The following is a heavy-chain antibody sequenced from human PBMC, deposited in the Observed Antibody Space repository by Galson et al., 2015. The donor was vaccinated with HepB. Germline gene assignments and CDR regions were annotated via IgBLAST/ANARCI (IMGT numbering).Heavy chain of an antibody. Sequence: ETLSLTCTVSGGSISSYYWSWIRQPPGKGLEWIGYIYYSGSTNYNPSLKSRVTISVDTSKNQFSLKLSSVTAADTAVYYCARVRQDYYYYYGMDVWGQGTTVTVSS. J-gene: IGHJ6*02. CDR3: ARVRQDYYYYYGMDV. CDR2: IYYSGST. V-gene: IGHV4-59*01. CDR1: GGSISSYY.